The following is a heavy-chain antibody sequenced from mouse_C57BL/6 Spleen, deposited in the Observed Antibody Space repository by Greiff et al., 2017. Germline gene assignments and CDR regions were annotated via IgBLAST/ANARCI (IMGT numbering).Heavy chain of an antibody. D-gene: IGHD6-1*01. J-gene: IGHJ2*01. Sequence: VQLKESGPGMVKPSQSLSLTCTVTGYSITSGYDWHWIRHFPGNKLEWMGYISYSGSTNYNPSLKSRISITHDTSKNHFFLKLNSVTTEDTATYYCARRHQGYFDYWGQGTTLTVSS. CDR1: GYSITSGYD. V-gene: IGHV3-1*01. CDR3: ARRHQGYFDY. CDR2: ISYSGST.